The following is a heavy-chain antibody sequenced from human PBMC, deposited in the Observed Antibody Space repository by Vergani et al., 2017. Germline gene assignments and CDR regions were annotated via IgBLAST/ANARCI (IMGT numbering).Heavy chain of an antibody. J-gene: IGHJ4*02. V-gene: IGHV4-31*03. Sequence: QVQLQESGPGLVKPSQTLSLTCTVSGGSISSGGYYWSWIRQHPGKGLEWIGYIYYSGRTYYNPSLKSRVTISVDTSKNQFSLKLSSVTAADTAVYYCARGSGGHLSPSRLYFDYWGQGTLVTVSS. CDR2: IYYSGRT. CDR3: ARGSGGHLSPSRLYFDY. D-gene: IGHD3-10*01. CDR1: GGSISSGGYY.